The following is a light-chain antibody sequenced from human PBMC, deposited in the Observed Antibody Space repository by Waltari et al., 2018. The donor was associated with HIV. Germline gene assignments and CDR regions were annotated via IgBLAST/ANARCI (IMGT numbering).Light chain of an antibody. CDR2: GAS. J-gene: IGKJ3*01. Sequence: EIVLTQSPGTLSLSPGERATLSCRASQPVSNRYLAWYKQKPGQAPRLLIYGASTRATGIPDRFSGGVSGTDFTLTISRLEPEDFAVYYCRTGVTFGPGTKVDIK. CDR3: RTGVT. V-gene: IGKV3-20*01. CDR1: QPVSNRY.